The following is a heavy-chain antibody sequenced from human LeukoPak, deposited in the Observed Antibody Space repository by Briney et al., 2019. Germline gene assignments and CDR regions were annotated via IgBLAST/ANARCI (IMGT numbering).Heavy chain of an antibody. CDR1: AYSISSGYY. CDR2: IYHSGST. D-gene: IGHD5-24*01. Sequence: SETLSLTCTVSAYSISSGYYWGWIRQSPGKGLEWIGSIYHSGSTYYNPSLKSRVTISVDTSKNQFSLKLSSVTAADTAVYYCARDRDGYSNEYFQHWGQGTLVTVSS. CDR3: ARDRDGYSNEYFQH. V-gene: IGHV4-38-2*02. J-gene: IGHJ1*01.